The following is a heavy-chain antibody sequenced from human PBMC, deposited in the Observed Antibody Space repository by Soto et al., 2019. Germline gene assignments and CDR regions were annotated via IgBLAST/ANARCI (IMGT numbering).Heavy chain of an antibody. V-gene: IGHV1-8*01. Sequence: QVQLVQSGAEVKKPGASVKVSCKASGYTFTSNDINWVRQATGQGLEWMGWMNPNSGNTGNAQKFQRRVTMTRNTSISTAYMDLIILSSEETAVYYCSRGAAFDSWGQGTMVTVSS. CDR1: GYTFTSND. CDR2: MNPNSGNT. J-gene: IGHJ3*02. CDR3: SRGAAFDS.